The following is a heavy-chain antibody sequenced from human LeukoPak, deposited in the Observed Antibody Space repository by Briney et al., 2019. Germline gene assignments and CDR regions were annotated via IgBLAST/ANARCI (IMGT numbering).Heavy chain of an antibody. V-gene: IGHV4-61*02. D-gene: IGHD6-13*01. CDR3: ARDINEIAGMDV. Sequence: PSQTLSLTCTVSGGSISSGSYYWSWIRQPAGKGLEWIGRIYTSGSTNYNPSLKSRVTISVDTSKNQFSLKLSSMTAADTAVYYCARDINEIAGMDVWGKGTTVTVSS. J-gene: IGHJ6*03. CDR2: IYTSGST. CDR1: GGSISSGSYY.